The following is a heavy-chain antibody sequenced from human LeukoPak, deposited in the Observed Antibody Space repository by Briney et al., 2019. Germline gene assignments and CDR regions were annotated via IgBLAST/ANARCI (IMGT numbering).Heavy chain of an antibody. CDR2: ISSSGSTV. V-gene: IGHV3-11*01. CDR3: AREHSSSWADY. J-gene: IGHJ4*02. D-gene: IGHD6-13*01. CDR1: GFTFSDYY. Sequence: PGGSLRLSCSASGFTFSDYYMSWIRQAPGKGLEWVSYISSSGSTVYYAGSVKGRFTISRDNAQNSLYLQMNSLRTEDTDVYYCAREHSSSWADYWGPGTLVTVSS.